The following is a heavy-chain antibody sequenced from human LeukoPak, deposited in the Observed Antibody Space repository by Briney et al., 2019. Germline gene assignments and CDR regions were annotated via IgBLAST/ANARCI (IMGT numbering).Heavy chain of an antibody. Sequence: AGGSLRLSCAASGFTFSSYAMHWVRQAPGKGLEWVAVISYDGSNKYYADSVKGRFTISRDNSKNTLYLQMNSLRAEDTAVYYCASRMGSSPNAFDIWGQGTMVTVSS. CDR2: ISYDGSNK. V-gene: IGHV3-30-3*01. D-gene: IGHD6-13*01. CDR1: GFTFSSYA. J-gene: IGHJ3*02. CDR3: ASRMGSSPNAFDI.